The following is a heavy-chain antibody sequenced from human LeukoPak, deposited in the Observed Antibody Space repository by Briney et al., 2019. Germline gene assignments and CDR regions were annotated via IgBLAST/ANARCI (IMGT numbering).Heavy chain of an antibody. J-gene: IGHJ5*02. CDR2: INADNGNT. Sequence: ASVKVSCKASGYTFTSYAMHWVRQAPGQRLEWMGWINADNGNTDYAQKFQGRVTMTTDISTSTAYMELRSLRSDDTAVYYCARVGVVVLANWFDPWGQGTLVTVSS. D-gene: IGHD2-2*01. CDR3: ARVGVVVLANWFDP. CDR1: GYTFTSYA. V-gene: IGHV1-3*01.